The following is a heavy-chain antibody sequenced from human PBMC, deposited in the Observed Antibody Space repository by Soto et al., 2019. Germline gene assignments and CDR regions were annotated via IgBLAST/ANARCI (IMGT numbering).Heavy chain of an antibody. CDR3: AKGFRLFDY. J-gene: IGHJ4*02. V-gene: IGHV3-23*01. CDR2: ISGSGGST. CDR1: VFTVSSYA. D-gene: IGHD3-10*01. Sequence: GYLILCFAASVFTVSSYAMGWVRQAPGKGLEWVSAISGSGGSTYYADSVKGRFTISRDNSKNTLYLQMNSLRAEDTAVYYCAKGFRLFDYWGQGTLVTVSS.